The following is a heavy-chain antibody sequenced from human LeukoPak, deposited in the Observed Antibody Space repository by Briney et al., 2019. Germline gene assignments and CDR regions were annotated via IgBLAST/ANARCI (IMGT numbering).Heavy chain of an antibody. CDR1: GGTFSSYA. D-gene: IGHD3-22*01. J-gene: IGHJ4*02. Sequence: WASVKVSCKASGGTFSSYAINWVRQATGQGLEWMGWMNPNSGNTGYAQKFQGRVTITRNTSISTAYMELSSLRSEDTAVYYCASEYDSSGYWGQGTLVTVSS. CDR2: MNPNSGNT. V-gene: IGHV1-8*03. CDR3: ASEYDSSGY.